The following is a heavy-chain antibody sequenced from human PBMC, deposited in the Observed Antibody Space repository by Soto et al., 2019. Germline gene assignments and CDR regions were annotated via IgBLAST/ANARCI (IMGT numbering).Heavy chain of an antibody. CDR2: IKQDGSEK. CDR1: GFTFSSYA. J-gene: IGHJ4*02. Sequence: EVQLLESGGGLVRPGGSLRLSCAASGFTFSSYAMSWVRQAPGKGLEWVANIKQDGSEKYYVDSVKGRFTISRDNAKNSLYLQMNSLRAEDTAVYYCARGYDFWSGYFYYFDYWGQGTLVTVSS. V-gene: IGHV3-7*01. CDR3: ARGYDFWSGYFYYFDY. D-gene: IGHD3-3*01.